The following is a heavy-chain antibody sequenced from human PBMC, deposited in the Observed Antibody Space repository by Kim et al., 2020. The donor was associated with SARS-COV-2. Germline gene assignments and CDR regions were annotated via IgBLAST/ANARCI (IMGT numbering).Heavy chain of an antibody. J-gene: IGHJ4*02. CDR1: GFTFTSSA. CDR3: AAGVSPLYRNWANWGQY. D-gene: IGHD7-27*01. CDR2: IVVGSGNT. V-gene: IGHV1-58*01. Sequence: SVKVSCKASGFTFTSSAVQWVRQARGQRLEWIGWIVVGSGNTNYAQKFQERVTITRDMSTSTAYMELSSLRSEDTAVYYCAAGVSPLYRNWANWGQYWGQGTLVTVSS.